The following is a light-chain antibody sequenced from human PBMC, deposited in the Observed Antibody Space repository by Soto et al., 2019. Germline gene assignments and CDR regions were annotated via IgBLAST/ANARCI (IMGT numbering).Light chain of an antibody. CDR1: QSISTS. V-gene: IGKV3-11*01. Sequence: EIVLTQSPATLSLSPGERATLSCRASQSISTSLAWYQPKPGQAPRLLIYGASNGAAGIPARFSGTGSGTDFSSTIGRLEPDDVAVYYCQQLYYWPVTGGGATKVEIK. CDR2: GAS. J-gene: IGKJ4*01. CDR3: QQLYYWPVT.